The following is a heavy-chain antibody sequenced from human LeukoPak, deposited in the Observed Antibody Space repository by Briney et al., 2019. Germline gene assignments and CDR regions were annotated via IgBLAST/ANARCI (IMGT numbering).Heavy chain of an antibody. Sequence: GASVKVSCKASGYTFTGYYMHWVRQAPGQGLEWMGWINPNSGGTNYAQKFQGRVTMTRDTSISTAYMELSRLRSDDTAVYYCARTYDSSGYTDAFDIWGQGTMVTVSS. CDR3: ARTYDSSGYTDAFDI. CDR1: GYTFTGYY. CDR2: INPNSGGT. D-gene: IGHD3-22*01. V-gene: IGHV1-2*02. J-gene: IGHJ3*02.